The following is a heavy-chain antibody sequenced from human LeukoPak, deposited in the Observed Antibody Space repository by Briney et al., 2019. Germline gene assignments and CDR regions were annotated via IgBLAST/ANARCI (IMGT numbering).Heavy chain of an antibody. CDR3: ARGRLAVAVSRGTFDY. CDR1: GGSFSGYY. D-gene: IGHD6-19*01. J-gene: IGHJ4*02. V-gene: IGHV4-34*01. CDR2: INHSGST. Sequence: NPSETLSLTCAVYGGSFSGYYWSWLRQPPGKGLEWIGEINHSGSTNYNPSLKSRVPISVDTSKNQFSLKLGSVTAADTAVYYCARGRLAVAVSRGTFDYWGQGTLVTVSS.